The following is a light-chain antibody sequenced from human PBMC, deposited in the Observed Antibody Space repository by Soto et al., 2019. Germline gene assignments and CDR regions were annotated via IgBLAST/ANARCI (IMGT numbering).Light chain of an antibody. J-gene: IGKJ4*01. Sequence: EIVLTQSPGTLSLSPGERATLSCRVSQSVSSSYVAWYQQRPSQAPRLLIYGASSRATGIPDRFSGSGSGTDFTLTISRLEPEDFAVYYCQQYDDSQLTFGGGTKVEIK. CDR1: QSVSSSY. CDR3: QQYDDSQLT. CDR2: GAS. V-gene: IGKV3-20*01.